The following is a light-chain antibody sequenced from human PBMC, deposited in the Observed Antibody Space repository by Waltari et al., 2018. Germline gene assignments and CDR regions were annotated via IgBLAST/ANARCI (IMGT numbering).Light chain of an antibody. CDR3: QQYNRWPPLT. CDR1: QGIHDN. V-gene: IGKV3-15*01. CDR2: RAS. J-gene: IGKJ4*01. Sequence: ETVMTQSPATLSMSPGERATLSCRASQGIHDNLAWYQQKPGQAPRLLIYRASTRATGIPARLRGSGSGTDFTLTITSLQSEDSALYYCQQYNRWPPLTFGGGTKVEI.